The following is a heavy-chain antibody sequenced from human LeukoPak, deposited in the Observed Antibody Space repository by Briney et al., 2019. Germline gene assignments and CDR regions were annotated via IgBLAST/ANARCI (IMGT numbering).Heavy chain of an antibody. CDR2: IDPRDSYI. D-gene: IGHD3-22*01. V-gene: IGHV5-10-1*01. Sequence: GESLKISCQGSGYTFSSFWISWVRQMPGKGPEWMGRIDPRDSYINYNPSFEGHVSISADESISTAYLQWSSLKASDTAMYYCARRDTMNSADAFDIWGQGTMVTVSP. CDR3: ARRDTMNSADAFDI. CDR1: GYTFSSFW. J-gene: IGHJ3*02.